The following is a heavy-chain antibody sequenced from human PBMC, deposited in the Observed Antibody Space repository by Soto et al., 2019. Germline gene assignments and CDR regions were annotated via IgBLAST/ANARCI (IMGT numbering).Heavy chain of an antibody. Sequence: TSETLSLTCAVYGGSFSGYYWSWIRQPPGKGLEWIGEINHSGSTNYNPSLKSRVTISVDTSKNQFSLKLSSVTAADTAVYYCARAEGYCSGGSCYPPTYNWFDPWGQGTLVTVSS. CDR3: ARAEGYCSGGSCYPPTYNWFDP. D-gene: IGHD2-15*01. J-gene: IGHJ5*02. CDR2: INHSGST. V-gene: IGHV4-34*01. CDR1: GGSFSGYY.